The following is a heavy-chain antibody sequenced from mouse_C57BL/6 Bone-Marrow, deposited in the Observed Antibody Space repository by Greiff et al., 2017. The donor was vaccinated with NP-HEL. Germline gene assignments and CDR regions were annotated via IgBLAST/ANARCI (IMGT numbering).Heavy chain of an antibody. Sequence: EVKLVESGGGLVKPGGSLKLSCAASGFTFSSYAMSWVRQTPEKRLEWVATISDGGSYTYYPDNVKGRFTISRDNAKNNLYLQMSHLKSEDTAMYYCAREYLGYYGSPYFDYWGQGTTLTVSS. V-gene: IGHV5-4*01. J-gene: IGHJ2*01. D-gene: IGHD1-1*01. CDR3: AREYLGYYGSPYFDY. CDR1: GFTFSSYA. CDR2: ISDGGSYT.